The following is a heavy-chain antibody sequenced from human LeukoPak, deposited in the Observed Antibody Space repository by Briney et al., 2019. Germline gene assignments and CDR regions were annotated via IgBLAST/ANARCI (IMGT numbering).Heavy chain of an antibody. CDR3: ARGGDYLYNWFDP. D-gene: IGHD4-11*01. J-gene: IGHJ5*02. V-gene: IGHV1-18*01. Sequence: KLQGRVTMTTDTSTSTAYMELRSLRSDDTAVYYCARGGDYLYNWFDPWGQGTLVTVSS.